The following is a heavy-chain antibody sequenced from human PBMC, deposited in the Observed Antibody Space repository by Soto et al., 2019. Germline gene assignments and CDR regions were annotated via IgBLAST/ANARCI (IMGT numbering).Heavy chain of an antibody. J-gene: IGHJ4*02. Sequence: QVQLVESGGGVVQPGRSLRRSCAASGFSFTTYAMHWVRQAPGKGLEWVAVISDDGSIKYYADSVKGRFTISRDNSKNTFSLQMNSLRGDDTAVYFCARAIETAMDPCDYWGQGSLVTASS. V-gene: IGHV3-30-3*01. CDR3: ARAIETAMDPCDY. CDR1: GFSFTTYA. CDR2: ISDDGSIK. D-gene: IGHD5-18*01.